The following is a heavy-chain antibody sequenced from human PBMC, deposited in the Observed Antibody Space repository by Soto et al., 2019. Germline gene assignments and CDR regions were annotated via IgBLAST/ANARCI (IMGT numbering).Heavy chain of an antibody. D-gene: IGHD6-13*01. J-gene: IGHJ4*02. CDR1: GFTFSSYA. CDR3: AKDGIAGKFDY. V-gene: IGHV3-23*01. CDR2: ISGSGGST. Sequence: WGSLRVSCGASGFTFSSYAMSWVRQAPGKGLEWVSAISGSGGSTYYADSVKGRFTISRDNSKNTLYLQMNSLRAEDTAVYYCAKDGIAGKFDYWGQGTLVTVSS.